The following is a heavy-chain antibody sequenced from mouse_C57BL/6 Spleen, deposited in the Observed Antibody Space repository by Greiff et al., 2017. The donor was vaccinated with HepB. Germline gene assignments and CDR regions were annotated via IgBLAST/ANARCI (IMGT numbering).Heavy chain of an antibody. V-gene: IGHV1-52*01. D-gene: IGHD2-12*01. CDR3: ARRDSPGRYFDV. Sequence: VQLQQSGAELVRPGSSVKLSCKASGYTFTSYWMHWVKQRPIQGLEWIGNIDPSDSETHYNQKFKDKATLTVDKSSSTAYMQLSSLTSEDSAVYYCARRDSPGRYFDVWGTGTTVTVSS. CDR2: IDPSDSET. CDR1: GYTFTSYW. J-gene: IGHJ1*03.